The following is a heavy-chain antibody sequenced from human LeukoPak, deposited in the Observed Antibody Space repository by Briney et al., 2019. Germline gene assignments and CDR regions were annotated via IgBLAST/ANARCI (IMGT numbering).Heavy chain of an antibody. CDR2: IYTSGST. CDR3: ARGQLVLNFDY. Sequence: PSETLSLTCTVSGGSISSYSWSWIRQPAGKGLEWIGRIYTSGSTKYNPSLTSRVTMSVDTSKNQFSLKLSSVTAADTAVYYCARGQLVLNFDYWGQGTLVTVSS. CDR1: GGSISSYS. J-gene: IGHJ4*02. D-gene: IGHD6-6*01. V-gene: IGHV4-4*07.